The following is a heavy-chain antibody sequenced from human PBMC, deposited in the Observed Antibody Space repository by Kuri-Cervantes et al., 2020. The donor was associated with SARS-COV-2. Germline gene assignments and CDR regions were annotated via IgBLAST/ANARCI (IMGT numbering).Heavy chain of an antibody. CDR2: INSDGSST. V-gene: IGHV3-74*01. J-gene: IGHJ4*02. Sequence: LALPCSASGCTFSRYWMHWVRQAPGKGLVWVSRINSDGSSTSYADSVKGRFTISRDNAKNTLYLQMNSLRAEDTAVYYCARGDATISWGQGTLVTVSS. CDR1: GCTFSRYW. CDR3: ARGDATIS. D-gene: IGHD5-12*01.